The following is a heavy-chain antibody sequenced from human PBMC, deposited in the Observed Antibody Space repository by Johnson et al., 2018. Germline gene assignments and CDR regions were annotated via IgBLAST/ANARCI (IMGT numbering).Heavy chain of an antibody. D-gene: IGHD3-22*01. J-gene: IGHJ6*02. CDR3: AKDRGYYDTSAYYESYYYQYYGMDV. CDR2: ISYDGTNK. V-gene: IGHV3-30*18. CDR1: GFTFSGYG. Sequence: QVQLVESGGGVVQPGRSLRLSCAASGFTFSGYGMHWVRQAPGKELEWVAVISYDGTNKNYADSVKGRFTISRDYSKNTLYLQMNSLRPEDTAVYYCAKDRGYYDTSAYYESYYYQYYGMDVWGQGTTVTVSS.